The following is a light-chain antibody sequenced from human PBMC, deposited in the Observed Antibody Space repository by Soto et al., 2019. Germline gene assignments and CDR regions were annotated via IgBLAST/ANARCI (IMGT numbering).Light chain of an antibody. CDR2: GVT. CDR3: SSFTTSYFYV. J-gene: IGLJ1*01. V-gene: IGLV2-14*01. CDR1: GSDIGAYNY. Sequence: QSVLTQPACVSGSPGQSITISCTGSGSDIGAYNYVSWYQQHPGKAPKLLIHGVTRRPSGVSSRFSASKSAYTASLTISGLQAEDEANYYCSSFTTSYFYVFGPGTKVTV.